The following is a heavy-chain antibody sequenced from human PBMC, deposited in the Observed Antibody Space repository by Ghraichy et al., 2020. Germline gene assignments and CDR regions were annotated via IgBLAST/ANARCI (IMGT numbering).Heavy chain of an antibody. CDR2: INHSGST. V-gene: IGHV4-34*01. CDR1: GGSFSVYY. D-gene: IGHD6-19*01. Sequence: SETLSLTCAVYGGSFSVYYWSWIRQPPGKGLEWIGEINHSGSTNYNPSLKSRVTISVDTSKNQFSLKLSSVTAADTAVYYCARGWGQQWLEPYYFDYWGQGTLVTVSS. CDR3: ARGWGQQWLEPYYFDY. J-gene: IGHJ4*02.